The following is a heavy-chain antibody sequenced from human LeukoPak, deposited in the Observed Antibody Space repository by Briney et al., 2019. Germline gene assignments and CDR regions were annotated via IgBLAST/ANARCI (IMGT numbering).Heavy chain of an antibody. J-gene: IGHJ4*02. Sequence: SETLSLTCTVSGGSISSGDYYWRWLRQPPGKGLEWIGYIYYSGSTYYNPSLKSRVTISVDTSKNQFSLKLSSVTAADPAVYYCASFRGGLWGSGSYLFDYWGQGTLVTVSS. CDR2: IYYSGST. CDR3: ASFRGGLWGSGSYLFDY. D-gene: IGHD3-10*01. CDR1: GGSISSGDYY. V-gene: IGHV4-30-4*01.